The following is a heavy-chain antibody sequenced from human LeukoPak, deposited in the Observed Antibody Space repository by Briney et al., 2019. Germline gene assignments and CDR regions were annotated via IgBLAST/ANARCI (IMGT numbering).Heavy chain of an antibody. CDR2: IIPILGIA. V-gene: IGHV1-69*04. CDR3: ARGRLNSGYDLDY. J-gene: IGHJ4*02. D-gene: IGHD5-12*01. CDR1: GGTFSSYA. Sequence: GSSVKVSCKASGGTFSSYAISWVRQAPGQGLEWMGRIIPILGIANYAQKFQGRVTITADKSTSTAYMELSSLRSEDTAVYYCARGRLNSGYDLDYWGQGTLVTVSS.